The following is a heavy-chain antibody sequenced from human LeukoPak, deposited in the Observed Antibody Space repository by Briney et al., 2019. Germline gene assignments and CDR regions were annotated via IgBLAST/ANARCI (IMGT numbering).Heavy chain of an antibody. CDR3: TTAPSYSSSWYERNY. J-gene: IGHJ4*02. V-gene: IGHV3-23*01. CDR2: ISGNGGST. CDR1: GFTFSTYA. D-gene: IGHD6-13*01. Sequence: PGGSLRLSCAASGFTFSTYALSWVRQAPGKGLEWVSAISGNGGSTYYADSVKGRFTISRDNPKNTLYLQMNSLRAEDTALHYCTTAPSYSSSWYERNYWGQGTRVTVSS.